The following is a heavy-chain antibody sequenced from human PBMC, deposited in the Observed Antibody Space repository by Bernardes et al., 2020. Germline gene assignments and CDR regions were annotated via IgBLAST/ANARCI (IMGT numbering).Heavy chain of an antibody. CDR2: IWYDGSNK. D-gene: IGHD2-2*01. CDR3: ARNYCSSTSCYLSSNMDV. CDR1: GFTFSTYG. V-gene: IGHV3-33*01. Sequence: GGSLRLSCAASGFTFSTYGMHWVRQAAGKGLEWVAVIWYDGSNKYYADSVRGRFTISRDNSKNTLYLQMNSLRAEDTAVYYCARNYCSSTSCYLSSNMDVWGQGTTVTVSS. J-gene: IGHJ6*02.